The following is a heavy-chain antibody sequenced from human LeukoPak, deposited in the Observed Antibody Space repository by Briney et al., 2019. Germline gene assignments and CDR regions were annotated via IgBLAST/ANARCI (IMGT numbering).Heavy chain of an antibody. V-gene: IGHV4-59*01. CDR2: IYYSGST. Sequence: SETLSLTCTVSGGSISSYYWSWIRQPPGKGLEWIGYIYYSGSTNYNPSLKSRVTISVDTSKNQFSLKLSSVTAADTAVYYCARDAPYYDFWSGSPGPFDPWGQGTLVTVSS. CDR1: GGSISSYY. CDR3: ARDAPYYDFWSGSPGPFDP. J-gene: IGHJ5*02. D-gene: IGHD3-3*01.